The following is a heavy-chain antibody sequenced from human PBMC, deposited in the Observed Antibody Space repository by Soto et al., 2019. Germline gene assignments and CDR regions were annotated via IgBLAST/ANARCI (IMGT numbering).Heavy chain of an antibody. CDR1: GYIFVNNG. CDR3: VMVDNYITPTPQDV. CDR2: ISPYTGNT. Sequence: QVQLVQSGDEVKKPGASVKVSCKASGYIFVNNGIAWVRQAPGQGLEWMGWISPYTGNTHSASKVQGRLTMTTDTSTSTAYMDLGSLTSDDPAVYYCVMVDNYITPTPQDVWGQGTTVTVSS. V-gene: IGHV1-18*01. D-gene: IGHD5-12*01. J-gene: IGHJ6*02.